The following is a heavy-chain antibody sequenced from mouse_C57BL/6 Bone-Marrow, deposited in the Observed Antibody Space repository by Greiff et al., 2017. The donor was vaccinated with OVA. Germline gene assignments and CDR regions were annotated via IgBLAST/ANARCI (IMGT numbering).Heavy chain of an antibody. CDR1: GYTFTSYW. J-gene: IGHJ2*01. Sequence: LVESGAELVKPGASVKLSCKASGYTFTSYWMHWVKQRPGQGLEWIGMIHPNSGSTNYNEKFKSKATLTVDKASSTAYMQLSSLTSEDSAVYYCARYDGYYHYWGQGTTLTVSS. V-gene: IGHV1-64*01. D-gene: IGHD2-3*01. CDR3: ARYDGYYHY. CDR2: IHPNSGST.